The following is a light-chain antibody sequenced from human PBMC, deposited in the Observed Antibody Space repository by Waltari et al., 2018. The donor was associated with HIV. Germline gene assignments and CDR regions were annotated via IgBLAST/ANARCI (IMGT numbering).Light chain of an antibody. CDR1: SSNIGTKT. CDR3: AAWDDSLNAWV. CDR2: GHH. Sequence: QSVLTQPPSASGTPGQRVTISCSGSSSNIGTKTVNWYQQLPGSAPKFLMYGHHVRPSGVPDRFSGSKSGTSASLAISGLRSEDEADYYCAAWDDSLNAWVFGGGTKVTVL. V-gene: IGLV1-44*01. J-gene: IGLJ3*02.